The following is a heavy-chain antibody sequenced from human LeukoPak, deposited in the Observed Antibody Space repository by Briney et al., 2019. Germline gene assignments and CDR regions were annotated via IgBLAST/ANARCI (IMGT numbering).Heavy chain of an antibody. CDR3: AVHDFYSGGYHFDY. CDR1: GYSFTSYG. Sequence: ASVKVSCKASGYSFTSYGISWLRPAPGQGLEWLGWFSGYNGNTNYAQKVQGRVTMTTDTPTSTAYMDLRSLKSDGTAVYYCAVHDFYSGGYHFDYWGQGTLVTVSS. V-gene: IGHV1-18*01. CDR2: FSGYNGNT. J-gene: IGHJ4*02. D-gene: IGHD3-3*01.